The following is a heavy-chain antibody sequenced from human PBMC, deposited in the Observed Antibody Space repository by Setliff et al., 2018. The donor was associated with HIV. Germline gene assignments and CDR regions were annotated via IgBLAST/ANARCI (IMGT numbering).Heavy chain of an antibody. J-gene: IGHJ4*02. D-gene: IGHD2-2*01. V-gene: IGHV1-24*01. CDR2: FDPEDGET. CDR3: SIGVIGGGLRPMPDY. Sequence: ASVKVSCKASGYIFTVYLMHWVRQAPGQGLEWMGYFDPEDGETVHAQKFQGRVTMTEDTSTDTAYMELSGLRSEDTAVYYCSIGVIGGGLRPMPDYWGPGTLVTVSS. CDR1: GYIFTVYL.